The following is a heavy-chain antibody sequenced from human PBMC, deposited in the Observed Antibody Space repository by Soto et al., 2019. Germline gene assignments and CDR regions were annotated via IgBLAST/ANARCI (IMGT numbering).Heavy chain of an antibody. CDR1: GFTFSDYY. V-gene: IGHV3-11*05. CDR2: ISSSSSYT. D-gene: IGHD3-9*01. J-gene: IGHJ3*02. CDR3: ARDADIWTGADAFDI. Sequence: QVQLVESGGGLVKPGGSLRLSCAASGFTFSDYYMSWIRQAPGKGLEWVSYISSSSSYTNYADSVKGRFTISRDNAKNSLYRQMNSRRAEDTAVYYCARDADIWTGADAFDIWGQGTMVTVSS.